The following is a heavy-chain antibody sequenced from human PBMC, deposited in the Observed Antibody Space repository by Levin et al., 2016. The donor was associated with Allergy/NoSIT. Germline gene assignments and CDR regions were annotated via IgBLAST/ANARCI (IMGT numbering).Heavy chain of an antibody. Sequence: SVKVSCKASGGTFSSYAISWVRQAPGQGLEWMGGIIPIFGTANYAQKFQGRVTITADESTSTAYMELSSLRSEDTAVYYCARAKVVPAASYYYYGMDVWGQGTTVTVSS. CDR3: ARAKVVPAASYYYYGMDV. V-gene: IGHV1-69*13. D-gene: IGHD2-2*01. CDR1: GGTFSSYA. J-gene: IGHJ6*02. CDR2: IIPIFGTA.